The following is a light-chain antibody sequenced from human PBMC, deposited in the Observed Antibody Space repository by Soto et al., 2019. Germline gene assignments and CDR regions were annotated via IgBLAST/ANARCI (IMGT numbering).Light chain of an antibody. Sequence: DIVMTQSPLSLPVTPGEPASISCRSSQSLLHSNGYNYLGWFMQKPGQSPQLLIYLGSGRASGVPDRFSGSGLGTDFTLKISRVEAEDAGVYYCMQVLQNHLHFGGGTKVEI. CDR2: LGS. J-gene: IGKJ4*01. CDR3: MQVLQNHLH. V-gene: IGKV2-28*01. CDR1: QSLLHSNGYNY.